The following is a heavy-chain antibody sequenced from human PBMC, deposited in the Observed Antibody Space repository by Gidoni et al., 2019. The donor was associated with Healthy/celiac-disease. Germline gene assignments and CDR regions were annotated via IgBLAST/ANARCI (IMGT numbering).Heavy chain of an antibody. D-gene: IGHD3-16*01. J-gene: IGHJ4*02. V-gene: IGHV2-70*01. CDR2: IDWDDDK. CDR1: RFSLSTSGMC. CDR3: ARIWGSYGYDY. Sequence: QVTLRESGPALVKPTQTLTLTCTLSRFSLSTSGMCVSWIRQPPGRALEWLALIDWDDDKYYSTSLKTRLTISKDTTKNQVVLTMTNMDPVDTATYYCARIWGSYGYDYWGQGTLVTVSS.